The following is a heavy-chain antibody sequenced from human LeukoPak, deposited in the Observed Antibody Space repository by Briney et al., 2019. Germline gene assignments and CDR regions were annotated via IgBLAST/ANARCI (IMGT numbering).Heavy chain of an antibody. V-gene: IGHV4-39*01. J-gene: IGHJ5*02. Sequence: SETLSLTCTASGGSISSSSYYWGWIRQPPGKGLEWIGSIYYSGSTYYNPSLKSRVTISVDTSKNQFSLKLSSVTAADTAVYYCAGTSTTHNWFDPWGQGTLVTVSS. CDR2: IYYSGST. CDR3: AGTSTTHNWFDP. CDR1: GGSISSSSYY. D-gene: IGHD4-11*01.